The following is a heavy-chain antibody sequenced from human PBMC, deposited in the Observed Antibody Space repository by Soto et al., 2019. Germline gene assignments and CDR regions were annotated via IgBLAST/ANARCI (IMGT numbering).Heavy chain of an antibody. CDR1: GGTFSSYT. Sequence: QVQLVQSGAEVKKPGSSVKVSCKASGGTFSSYTISWVQQAPGQGLEWMGRIIPILGIANYAQKFQGRVTITADKSTSTAYMELSSLRSEDTAVYYCARSRITMVRGEPFDYWGQGTLVTVSS. V-gene: IGHV1-69*02. J-gene: IGHJ4*02. D-gene: IGHD3-10*01. CDR2: IIPILGIA. CDR3: ARSRITMVRGEPFDY.